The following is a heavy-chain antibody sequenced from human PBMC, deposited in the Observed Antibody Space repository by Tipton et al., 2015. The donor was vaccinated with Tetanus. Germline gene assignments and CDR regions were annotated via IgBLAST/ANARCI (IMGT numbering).Heavy chain of an antibody. CDR1: GVSINSNHW. Sequence: TLSLTCAVSGVSINSNHWWSWVRQAPGKGLEWIGEISHSGGSNYNPSLKSRVAMSLDTSKNQFSLKLNSVTAADTAVYYCARLGYDILTGYHYDSWGQGTLVTVSS. CDR3: ARLGYDILTGYHYDS. D-gene: IGHD3-9*01. CDR2: ISHSGGS. J-gene: IGHJ4*02. V-gene: IGHV4-4*02.